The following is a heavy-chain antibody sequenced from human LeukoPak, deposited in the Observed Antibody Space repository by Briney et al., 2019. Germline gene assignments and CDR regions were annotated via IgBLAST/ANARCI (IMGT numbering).Heavy chain of an antibody. Sequence: SSVKVSCKASGGTFSSYAISWVRQAPGQGLEWMGRIIPIFGTANYAQKFQGRATITTDESTSTAYMELSSLRSEDTAVYYCARDLDSGSYYFDYWGQGTLVTVSS. J-gene: IGHJ4*02. CDR3: ARDLDSGSYYFDY. CDR2: IIPIFGTA. V-gene: IGHV1-69*05. CDR1: GGTFSSYA. D-gene: IGHD1-26*01.